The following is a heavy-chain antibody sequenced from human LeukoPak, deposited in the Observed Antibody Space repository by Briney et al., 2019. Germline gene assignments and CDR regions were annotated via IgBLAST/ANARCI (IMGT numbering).Heavy chain of an antibody. Sequence: PGGSLRLSCAASGFTFSSYSMNWVRQAPGKGLGWVSSISSSRSYIYYADSVKGRFTISRDNAKNSLYLQMNSLRAEDTAVYYCARDQNEGYCSSTSCYNDYGMDVWGQGTTVAVSS. CDR3: ARDQNEGYCSSTSCYNDYGMDV. CDR2: ISSSRSYI. CDR1: GFTFSSYS. V-gene: IGHV3-21*01. J-gene: IGHJ6*02. D-gene: IGHD2-2*02.